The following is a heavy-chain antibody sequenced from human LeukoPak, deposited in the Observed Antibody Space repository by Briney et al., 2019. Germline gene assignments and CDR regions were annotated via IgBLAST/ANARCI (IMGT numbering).Heavy chain of an antibody. J-gene: IGHJ4*02. CDR1: GYTLTELS. CDR2: FDPADGET. V-gene: IGHV1-24*01. CDR3: ATGLYQLLSFDY. Sequence: GASVKVSCKVSGYTLTELSMHWVRQAPGKGLEWMGGFDPADGETIYAQKFQGRVTMTEDTSTDTAYMELSSLRSEDTAVYYCATGLYQLLSFDYWGQGTLVTVSS. D-gene: IGHD2-2*01.